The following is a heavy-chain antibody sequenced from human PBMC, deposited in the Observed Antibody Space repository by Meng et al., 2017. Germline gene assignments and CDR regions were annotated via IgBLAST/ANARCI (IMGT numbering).Heavy chain of an antibody. CDR1: GWSFSGYY. Sequence: VQLPQVGDRLLKPSETLALPCAVYGWSFSGYYWRWIRQPPGKGLEWIGEINHSGSTNYNPSLKSRVTISVDTSKNQFSLKLSSVTAADTAVYYCASDNYYDSSGYSYWYFDLWGRGTLVTVSS. D-gene: IGHD3-22*01. J-gene: IGHJ2*01. CDR3: ASDNYYDSSGYSYWYFDL. CDR2: INHSGST. V-gene: IGHV4-34*01.